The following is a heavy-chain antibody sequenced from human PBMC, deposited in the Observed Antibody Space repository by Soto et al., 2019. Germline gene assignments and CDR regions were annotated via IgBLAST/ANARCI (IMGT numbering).Heavy chain of an antibody. V-gene: IGHV3-33*01. D-gene: IGHD6-13*01. CDR3: ATVMGGISWYSFDY. CDR1: GFTFSSYG. Sequence: QVQLVESGGGVDQPGRSLRLSCAASGFTFSSYGMHWVREAPGKGLEWVAVIWYDGSNKYYADSVKGRFTISRDNSKNTLYLQMNSLRAEDTAVYYCATVMGGISWYSFDYWGQGTLVPVSS. CDR2: IWYDGSNK. J-gene: IGHJ4*02.